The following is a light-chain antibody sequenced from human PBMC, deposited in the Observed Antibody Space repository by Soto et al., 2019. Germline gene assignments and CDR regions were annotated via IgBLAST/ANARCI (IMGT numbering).Light chain of an antibody. CDR3: SSYTGGNTYWI. CDR1: SSDIGAYNY. V-gene: IGLV2-14*01. J-gene: IGLJ3*02. Sequence: QSVLTQPASVSGSPGQSITISCTGTSSDIGAYNYVSWYQQHPGEAPKVIIFEVSNRPSGVSNRFSGSKSGNTASLTISGLQPEDEADYHCSSYTGGNTYWIFGGGTKVTVL. CDR2: EVS.